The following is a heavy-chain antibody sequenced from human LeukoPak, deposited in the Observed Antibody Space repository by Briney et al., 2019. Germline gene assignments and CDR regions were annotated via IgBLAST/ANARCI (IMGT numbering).Heavy chain of an antibody. J-gene: IGHJ4*02. CDR1: GFTFSSYG. V-gene: IGHV3-53*01. Sequence: PGGSLRLSCAASGFTFSSYGMHWVRQAPGKGLEWVSVIYSGGSTYYADSVKGRFTISRDNSKNTLYLQMNSLRAEDTAVYYCAREPVGGVVAEGYFDYWGQGRLATVSS. D-gene: IGHD2-15*01. CDR3: AREPVGGVVAEGYFDY. CDR2: IYSGGST.